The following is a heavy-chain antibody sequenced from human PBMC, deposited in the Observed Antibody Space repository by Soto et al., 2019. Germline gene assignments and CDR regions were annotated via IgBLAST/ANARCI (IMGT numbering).Heavy chain of an antibody. D-gene: IGHD3-22*01. J-gene: IGHJ5*02. V-gene: IGHV3-11*01. CDR3: ARDTAFINSGFFDA. CDR1: GFTFSYYY. Sequence: GGSLRLSCAASGFTFSYYYMNWIRQAPGKGLEWLSYISDSGSGIFYADSVKGRFTISRDSARKSLYLHMNSLRVEDTAVYYCARDTAFINSGFFDAWGQGTLVTV. CDR2: ISDSGSGI.